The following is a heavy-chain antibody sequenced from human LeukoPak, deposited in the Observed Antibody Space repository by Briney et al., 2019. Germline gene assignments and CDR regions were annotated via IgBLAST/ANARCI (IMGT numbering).Heavy chain of an antibody. J-gene: IGHJ4*02. Sequence: PGGSLRLSCAASGFTFSSYAMSWLRQAPGKGLEWVSAISGSGGSTYYADSVKGRFTISRDNYKNTLDLQINSLRAEDTAVYYCAKAERYCSSTRCYTFDYWGQGTLVTVSS. CDR1: GFTFSSYA. CDR2: ISGSGGST. CDR3: AKAERYCSSTRCYTFDY. D-gene: IGHD2-2*02. V-gene: IGHV3-23*01.